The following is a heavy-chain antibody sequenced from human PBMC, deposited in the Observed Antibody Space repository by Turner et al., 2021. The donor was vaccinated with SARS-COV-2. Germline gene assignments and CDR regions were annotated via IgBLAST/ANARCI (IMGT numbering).Heavy chain of an antibody. CDR2: ISGGGGST. Sequence: EVQLLESGGGLVQPGGSLRLSCSASVFTFSNFAMNWVRQAPGKGLEWVSGISGGGGSTKYADSVKGRFTISRDNSKYTLYLQMNSLRAEDTAVYYCAREDYYDSSGSLDYWGQGTLVTVSS. CDR3: AREDYYDSSGSLDY. D-gene: IGHD3-22*01. J-gene: IGHJ4*02. CDR1: VFTFSNFA. V-gene: IGHV3-23*01.